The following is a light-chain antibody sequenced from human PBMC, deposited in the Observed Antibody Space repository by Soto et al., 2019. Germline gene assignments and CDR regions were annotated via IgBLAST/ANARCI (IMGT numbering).Light chain of an antibody. CDR3: QKYNRAPLT. Sequence: DIQMTQSPSSLSASIGDRVTITCRASQGIANYLAWYQQKPGKAPKLLIYGASTLQPGVPSRFSGSGSGTDFTLTIDSLQPEDVATYFCQKYNRAPLTFGPGTKMQIK. V-gene: IGKV1-27*01. CDR1: QGIANY. CDR2: GAS. J-gene: IGKJ3*01.